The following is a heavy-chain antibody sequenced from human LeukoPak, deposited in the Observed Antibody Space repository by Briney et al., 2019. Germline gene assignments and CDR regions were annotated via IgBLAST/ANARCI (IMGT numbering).Heavy chain of an antibody. J-gene: IGHJ5*02. V-gene: IGHV3-23*01. CDR2: ISGSGTNT. Sequence: GGSVRLLCGACGFTFRSYAIMGLRQAPGKGLEWVSCISGSGTNTYYADSVKGRFTISRDNSRNLLFLQMSRLRVEDTAVYYCAKRRHYYGSGDYYLDPWGQGTLVTVSS. CDR1: GFTFRSYA. CDR3: AKRRHYYGSGDYYLDP. D-gene: IGHD3-10*01.